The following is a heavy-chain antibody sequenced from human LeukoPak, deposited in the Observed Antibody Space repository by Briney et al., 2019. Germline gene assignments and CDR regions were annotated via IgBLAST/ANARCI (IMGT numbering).Heavy chain of an antibody. V-gene: IGHV3-48*01. D-gene: IGHD6-19*01. Sequence: PGGSLRLFCAASGFIFSTYSMNWVRQAPGKGLEWVSYISSSSDTIYYADSVKGRFTISRDNAKNSLYLQMNSLRAEDTAVYYCARGQYSSGPEDYWGQGTLVTVSS. CDR1: GFIFSTYS. CDR3: ARGQYSSGPEDY. J-gene: IGHJ4*02. CDR2: ISSSSDTI.